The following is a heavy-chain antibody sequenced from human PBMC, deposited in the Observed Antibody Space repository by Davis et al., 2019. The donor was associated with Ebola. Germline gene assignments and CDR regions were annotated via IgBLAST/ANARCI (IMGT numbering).Heavy chain of an antibody. Sequence: ASVKVSCKASGYTFTGYHMHWVRQAPGQGLEWMGRMNPHSGGTNYAQKFQGRVTMITDTSISTAYMELNRLTYDDTAVYYCARGRGYFDYWGQGTLVTVSS. V-gene: IGHV1-2*06. CDR1: GYTFTGYH. CDR3: ARGRGYFDY. CDR2: MNPHSGGT. J-gene: IGHJ4*02.